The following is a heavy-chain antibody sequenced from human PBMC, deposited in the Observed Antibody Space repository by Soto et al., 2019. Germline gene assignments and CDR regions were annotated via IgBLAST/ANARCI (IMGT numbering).Heavy chain of an antibody. V-gene: IGHV3-23*01. D-gene: IGHD3-10*01. CDR3: ARGFSAGKGSPPDY. CDR2: LSGSGGST. J-gene: IGHJ4*02. CDR1: GFSFIKYA. Sequence: EVQLLESGGGLVQPGGSLRLSCAASGFSFIKYAMSWVRQAPGKGLEWVSGLSGSGGSTSSADSVKGRFAISRDNSRNTPYLQMNSLRDGDTAIYYCARGFSAGKGSPPDYWGQGTLVTVSS.